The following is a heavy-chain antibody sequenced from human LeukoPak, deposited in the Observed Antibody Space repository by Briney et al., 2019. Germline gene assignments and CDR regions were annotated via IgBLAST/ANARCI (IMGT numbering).Heavy chain of an antibody. Sequence: GGSLRPSCAASGFTFSDYYMSWIRQAPGKGLEWVSYISSSGSTIYYADSVKGRFTISRDNAKNLLYLQMNSLRAEDTAVYYCAREGRWNYYYYGMDVWGQGTTVTVPS. CDR1: GFTFSDYY. D-gene: IGHD2-15*01. CDR3: AREGRWNYYYYGMDV. J-gene: IGHJ6*02. CDR2: ISSSGSTI. V-gene: IGHV3-11*01.